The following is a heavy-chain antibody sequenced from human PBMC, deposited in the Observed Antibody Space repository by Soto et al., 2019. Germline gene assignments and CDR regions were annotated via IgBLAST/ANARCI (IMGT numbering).Heavy chain of an antibody. V-gene: IGHV1-69*13. CDR3: ARVTPAAANNSLDT. J-gene: IGHJ5*02. D-gene: IGHD6-25*01. CDR2: IIPIFGTA. Sequence: SVXVSCKSCGGTFSIYAIIWVRQAPGQGLEWMGGIIPIFGTANYAQKFQGRVTITADESTSTAYMELSSLRSEDTAVYYCARVTPAAANNSLDTWGQGTLVTVSS. CDR1: GGTFSIYA.